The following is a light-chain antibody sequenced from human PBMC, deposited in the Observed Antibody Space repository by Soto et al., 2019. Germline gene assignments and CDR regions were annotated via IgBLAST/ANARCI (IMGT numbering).Light chain of an antibody. J-gene: IGLJ2*01. Sequence: QSVLTQPPSASGSPGQSVTISCTGTSSDIGGYNYVSWYQQHPGKAPKFMIYEVSKRPSGVPDRFSGSKSGNTASLTVSGLQAEDEADYYCSSYAGSNNLVFGGGTKLTVL. CDR1: SSDIGGYNY. V-gene: IGLV2-8*01. CDR3: SSYAGSNNLV. CDR2: EVS.